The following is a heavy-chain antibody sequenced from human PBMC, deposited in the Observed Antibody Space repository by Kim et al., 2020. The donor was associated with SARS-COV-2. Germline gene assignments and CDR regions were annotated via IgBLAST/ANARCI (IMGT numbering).Heavy chain of an antibody. D-gene: IGHD5-12*01. CDR1: GFTFSSSD. CDR2: IGTAGDT. J-gene: IGHJ6*02. V-gene: IGHV3-13*04. Sequence: GGSLRLSCAASGFTFSSSDMHWVRQATGKGLEWVSAIGTAGDTYYPGSVKGRFTISRENAKNSLYLQMNSLRAGDTAVYYCARALRGYSGYVRKIKGYYYYGMDVWGQGTTVTVSS. CDR3: ARALRGYSGYVRKIKGYYYYGMDV.